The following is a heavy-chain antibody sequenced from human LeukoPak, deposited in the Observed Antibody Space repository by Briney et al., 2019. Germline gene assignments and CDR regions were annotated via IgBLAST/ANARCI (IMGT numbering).Heavy chain of an antibody. Sequence: ASVTVSFTASGYTFTIYGVNWVRQAPGQGLEWMGWISAYNGNTNYAQKLQGRVTMTTDTSTSTAYMELRSLRSDDTAVYFCARVFGGFDAFDIWGQGTMVTVSS. V-gene: IGHV1-18*01. CDR2: ISAYNGNT. CDR3: ARVFGGFDAFDI. D-gene: IGHD3-3*01. J-gene: IGHJ3*02. CDR1: GYTFTIYG.